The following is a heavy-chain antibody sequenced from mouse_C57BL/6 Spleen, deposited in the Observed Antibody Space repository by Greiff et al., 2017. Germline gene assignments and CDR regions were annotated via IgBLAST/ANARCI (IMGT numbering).Heavy chain of an antibody. Sequence: EVQLVESEGGLVQPGSSMKLSCTASGFTFSDYYLAWVRQVPEKGLEWVANINYDGSSTYYLDSLKSRFIISRDNAKNSLYLQMSSLKSADTATYYCATKDCYCHYFDCWGQGTTLTVSS. D-gene: IGHD1-1*01. CDR2: INYDGSST. CDR3: ATKDCYCHYFDC. J-gene: IGHJ2*01. V-gene: IGHV5-16*01. CDR1: GFTFSDYY.